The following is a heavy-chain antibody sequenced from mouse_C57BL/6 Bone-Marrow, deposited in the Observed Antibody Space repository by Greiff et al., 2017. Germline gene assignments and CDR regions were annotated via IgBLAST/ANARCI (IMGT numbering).Heavy chain of an antibody. CDR1: GYTFTSYW. V-gene: IGHV1-52*01. CDR2: IDPSDSET. Sequence: QVQLQQPGAELVRPGSSVKLSCKASGYTFTSYWMHWVKQRPIQGLEWIGNIDPSDSETHYNQKFKDKATLTVDKSSSTAYMQLSSLTSEDSAVYYCARSGPYYGPFFAYWGQGTLVTVSA. D-gene: IGHD1-1*01. CDR3: ARSGPYYGPFFAY. J-gene: IGHJ3*01.